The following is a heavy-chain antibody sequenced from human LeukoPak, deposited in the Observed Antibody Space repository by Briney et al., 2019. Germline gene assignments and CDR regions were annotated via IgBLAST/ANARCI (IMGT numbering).Heavy chain of an antibody. CDR1: EFTFSSYA. D-gene: IGHD2-2*01. J-gene: IGHJ4*02. Sequence: QPGGSLRLSCAASEFTFSSYAMSWVRQAPGKELGWVSAISDSGGSTYYADSVKGRFTVSRDNSKNTMYLQMNSLRAEDTAVYYCAKDRRACSSSSCYYRFDYWGQGTLVTVSS. CDR3: AKDRRACSSSSCYYRFDY. V-gene: IGHV3-23*01. CDR2: ISDSGGST.